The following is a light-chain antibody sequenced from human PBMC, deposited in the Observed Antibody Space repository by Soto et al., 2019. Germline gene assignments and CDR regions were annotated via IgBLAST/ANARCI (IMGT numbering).Light chain of an antibody. CDR3: LQDYSYPLT. CDR1: QSSSSY. CDR2: AAS. Sequence: DIQMTQSPSSLSASVGDRVTITCRASQSSSSYLNWYQQKPGKAPKLLIYAASSLQSAVPSRFSGSGSGTDFTLTISSVQPEDFATYYCLQDYSYPLTFGGGTKVDNK. J-gene: IGKJ4*01. V-gene: IGKV1-39*01.